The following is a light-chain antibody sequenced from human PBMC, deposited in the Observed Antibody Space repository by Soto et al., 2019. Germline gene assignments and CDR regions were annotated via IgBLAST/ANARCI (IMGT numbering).Light chain of an antibody. CDR2: DVS. CDR1: QSISGS. CDR3: QQYKNYPIP. J-gene: IGKJ5*01. Sequence: DTQMTQSPSTLSASAGDRITITCRASQSISGSLAWQRQKPGKAPKLLIYDVSNLESGAPSWFSGSGSGTEFTFTFCSLQPDNFATYYCQQYKNYPIPFVQGTRLEIK. V-gene: IGKV1-5*01.